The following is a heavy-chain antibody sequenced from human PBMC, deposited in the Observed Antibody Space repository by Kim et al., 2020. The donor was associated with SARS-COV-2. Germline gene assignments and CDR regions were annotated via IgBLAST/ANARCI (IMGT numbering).Heavy chain of an antibody. J-gene: IGHJ4*02. D-gene: IGHD5-12*01. CDR1: GGTFSSYA. Sequence: SVKVSCKASGGTFSSYAISWVRQAPGQGLEWMGGIIPIFGTANYAQKFQGRVTITADESTSTAYMELSSLRSEDTAMYYCAREGVGVDIVATFFDYWGQGTLVTVSS. CDR2: IIPIFGTA. V-gene: IGHV1-69*13. CDR3: AREGVGVDIVATFFDY.